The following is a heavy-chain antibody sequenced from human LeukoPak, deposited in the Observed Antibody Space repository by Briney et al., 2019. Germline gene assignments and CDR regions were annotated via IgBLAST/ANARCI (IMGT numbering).Heavy chain of an antibody. Sequence: GGSLRLSCAASGFTLSSYWMSWVRQAPGKGLEWVANIKEDGSEKYYVDSVKGRFTISRDNAQNSVYLHMNSLTAEDTALYYCARDWVAGVPCDAFNILVQVTMFSVSS. V-gene: IGHV3-7*03. D-gene: IGHD3-10*01. CDR2: IKEDGSEK. J-gene: IGHJ3*02. CDR3: ARDWVAGVPCDAFNI. CDR1: GFTLSSYW.